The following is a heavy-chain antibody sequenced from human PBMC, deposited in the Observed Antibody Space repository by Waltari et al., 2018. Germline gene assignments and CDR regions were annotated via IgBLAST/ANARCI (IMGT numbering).Heavy chain of an antibody. CDR3: ATNYDSSGYYYYYMDV. CDR2: IYPGDSDT. Sequence: EVQLVQSGAEVKKPGESLKISCTGSGYSFTSYWIGWVRQMPGKGLEWMGIIYPGDSDTRYSPSFQGQVTISADKSISTAYLQWSSLKASDTAMYYCATNYDSSGYYYYYMDVWGKGTTVTVSS. J-gene: IGHJ6*03. V-gene: IGHV5-51*03. CDR1: GYSFTSYW. D-gene: IGHD3-22*01.